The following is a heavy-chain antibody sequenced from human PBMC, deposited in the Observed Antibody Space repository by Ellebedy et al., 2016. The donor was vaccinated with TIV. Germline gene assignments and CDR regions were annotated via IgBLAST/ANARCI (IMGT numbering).Heavy chain of an antibody. V-gene: IGHV3-15*01. CDR3: TTGVDTAMVPDYYFDY. CDR1: GFTFSNAW. D-gene: IGHD5-18*01. Sequence: GESLKISXAASGFTFSNAWMSWVRQAPGKGLEWVGRIKSKTDGGTTDYAAPVKGRFTISRDDSKNTLYLQMNSLKTEDTAVYYCTTGVDTAMVPDYYFDYWGQGTLVTVSS. J-gene: IGHJ4*02. CDR2: IKSKTDGGTT.